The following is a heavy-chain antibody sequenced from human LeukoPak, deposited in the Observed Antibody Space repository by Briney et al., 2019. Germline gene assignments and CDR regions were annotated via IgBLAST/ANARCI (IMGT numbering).Heavy chain of an antibody. D-gene: IGHD6-13*01. Sequence: SETLSLTCTVSGGSISSGGYYWSWIRQHPGKGLEWIGYIYYSGSTYYNPSLKSRVTISVDTSKNQFSLKLSSVTAADTAVYYCARPGMGILSWFDPWGQGTLVTVSS. J-gene: IGHJ5*02. CDR1: GGSISSGGYY. V-gene: IGHV4-31*03. CDR3: ARPGMGILSWFDP. CDR2: IYYSGST.